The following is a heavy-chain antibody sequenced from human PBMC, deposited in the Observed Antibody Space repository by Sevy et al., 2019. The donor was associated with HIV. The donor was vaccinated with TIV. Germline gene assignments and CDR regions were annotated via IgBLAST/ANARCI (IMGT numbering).Heavy chain of an antibody. CDR1: GGSISSYY. CDR3: ARAEVPTTKRWLGNCYYYGMDV. CDR2: IYYSGST. V-gene: IGHV4-59*01. D-gene: IGHD1-26*01. Sequence: SETLSLTCTVSGGSISSYYWSWIRQPPGKGLEWIGYIYYSGSTNYNPSLKSRVTISVDTSKNQFSLKLSSVTAADTAVYYCARAEVPTTKRWLGNCYYYGMDVWGQGTTVTVSS. J-gene: IGHJ6*02.